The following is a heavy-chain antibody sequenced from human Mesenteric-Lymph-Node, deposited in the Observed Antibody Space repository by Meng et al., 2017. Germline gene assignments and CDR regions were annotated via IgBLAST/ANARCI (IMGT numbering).Heavy chain of an antibody. CDR2: IYYSGST. CDR1: GGSISSSSYY. J-gene: IGHJ6*02. V-gene: IGHV4-39*07. D-gene: IGHD5-12*01. CDR3: ARDRPKKRYSGYVPKSYYYYGMDV. Sequence: SETLSLTCTVSGGSISSSSYYWGWIRQPPGKGLEWIGSIYYSGSTYYNPSLKSRVTISVDTSKNQFSLKLSSVTAADTAVYYCARDRPKKRYSGYVPKSYYYYGMDVWGQGTTVTVSS.